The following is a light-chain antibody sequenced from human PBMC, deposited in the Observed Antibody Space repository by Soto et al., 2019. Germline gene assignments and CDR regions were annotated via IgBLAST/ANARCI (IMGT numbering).Light chain of an antibody. Sequence: EILLTQSPDTLSVSPGERATLSCRASQSVSIDLAWYQQTPGQAPRPLIYGASTRATGVPPTFSGSASGTDFTLTISRLEPEDFAGYSCQQYGSWTFGQGTKV. CDR2: GAS. CDR3: QQYGSWT. V-gene: IGKV3-20*01. CDR1: QSVSID. J-gene: IGKJ1*01.